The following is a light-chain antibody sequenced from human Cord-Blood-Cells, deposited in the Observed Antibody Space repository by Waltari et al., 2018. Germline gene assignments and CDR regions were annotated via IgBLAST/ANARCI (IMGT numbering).Light chain of an antibody. CDR2: KAS. CDR1: QSISSW. CDR3: QQYNSYL. V-gene: IGKV1-5*03. J-gene: IGKJ2*01. Sequence: DIQMTQSPSTLSASVGDRVTITCRASQSISSWLAWYQQKQGKAPKLLIYKASSLESGVQSRFSGSGSGTEFTLTISSLQPDDFATYYCQQYNSYLFGQGTKLEIK.